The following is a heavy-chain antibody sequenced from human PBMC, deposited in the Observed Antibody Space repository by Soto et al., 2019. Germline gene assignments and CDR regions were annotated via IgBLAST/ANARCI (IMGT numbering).Heavy chain of an antibody. J-gene: IGHJ4*02. V-gene: IGHV3-15*01. CDR3: TTEPLTGDHPFDY. Sequence: GGSLRLSCAASGFTFSNAWMSWVRQAPGKGLEWVGRIKSKTDGGTTDYAAPVKGRFTISRDDSKNTLYLQMNSLKTEDTAVYYCTTEPLTGDHPFDYWGQGTLVTVSS. CDR1: GFTFSNAW. D-gene: IGHD7-27*01. CDR2: IKSKTDGGTT.